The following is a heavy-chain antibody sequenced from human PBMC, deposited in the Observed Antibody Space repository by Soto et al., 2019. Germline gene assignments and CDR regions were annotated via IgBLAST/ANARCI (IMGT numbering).Heavy chain of an antibody. D-gene: IGHD6-19*01. CDR3: ATLDGIAVSY. V-gene: IGHV3-30*03. CDR1: GFTFSSYG. J-gene: IGHJ4*02. CDR2: ISYDGSNK. Sequence: GGSLRLSCAASGFTFSSYGMHWVRQAPGKGLEWVAVISYDGSNKYYADSVKGRFTISRDNSKNTLYLQMNSLRAEDTAVYYCATLDGIAVSYWGQGTLVTVSS.